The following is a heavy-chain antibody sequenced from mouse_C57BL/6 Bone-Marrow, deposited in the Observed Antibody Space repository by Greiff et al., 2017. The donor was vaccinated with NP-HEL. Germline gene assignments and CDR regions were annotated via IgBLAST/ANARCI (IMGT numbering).Heavy chain of an antibody. CDR3: ATAERRGYYFDY. CDR2: INPNNGGT. V-gene: IGHV1-22*01. Sequence: EVQLQQSGPELVKPGASVKMSCKASGYTFTDYNMHWVKQSHGKSLEWIGYINPNNGGTSYKQKFKGKATLTVNKSSSTAYMELRSLTSEDSAVYYCATAERRGYYFDYWGQGTTRTVSS. CDR1: GYTFTDYN. J-gene: IGHJ2*01.